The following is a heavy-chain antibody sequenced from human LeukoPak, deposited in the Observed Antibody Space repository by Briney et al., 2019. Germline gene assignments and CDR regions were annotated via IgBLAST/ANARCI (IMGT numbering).Heavy chain of an antibody. J-gene: IGHJ4*02. D-gene: IGHD3-9*01. Sequence: SVNVSCKASGFTFTSSSMQWVRQARGQRLEWVGWIVVGSGNTNYAQKFQERVTITRDMSTSTAYMEQSSLRYEDTAVYYCAADRYYDILTGYPGFDYWGQGTLVTVSS. CDR2: IVVGSGNT. CDR1: GFTFTSSS. CDR3: AADRYYDILTGYPGFDY. V-gene: IGHV1-58*02.